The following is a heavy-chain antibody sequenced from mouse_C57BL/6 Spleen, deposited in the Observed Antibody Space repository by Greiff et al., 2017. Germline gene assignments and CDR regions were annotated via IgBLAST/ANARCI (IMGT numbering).Heavy chain of an antibody. CDR2: IDPNSGGT. Sequence: QVQLQQPGAELVKPGASVKLSCKASGYTFTSYWMHWVKQRPGRGLEWIGRIDPNSGGTKYNEKFKSKATLTVDKPSSPAYMQLSSLTSEDSAVYYCARTAMITTGPYWYFDVWGTGTTVTVSS. CDR3: ARTAMITTGPYWYFDV. J-gene: IGHJ1*03. V-gene: IGHV1-72*01. D-gene: IGHD2-4*01. CDR1: GYTFTSYW.